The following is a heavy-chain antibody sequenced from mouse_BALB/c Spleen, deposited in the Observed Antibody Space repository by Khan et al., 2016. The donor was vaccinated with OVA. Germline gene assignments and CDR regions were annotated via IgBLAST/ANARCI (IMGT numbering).Heavy chain of an antibody. V-gene: IGHV1S132*01. CDR3: ARAEGGSHFFDY. Sequence: VQLKQSGTELVRPGASVKLSCKTSGYIFTSYWIHWVKQRSGQGLEWIARIYPGTGSTFYSERFKGKATLTADTASSTAYMPRSSLKSDDSAVYFCARAEGGSHFFDYWGQGTTLTVSS. CDR1: GYIFTSYW. CDR2: IYPGTGST. D-gene: IGHD6-1*01. J-gene: IGHJ2*01.